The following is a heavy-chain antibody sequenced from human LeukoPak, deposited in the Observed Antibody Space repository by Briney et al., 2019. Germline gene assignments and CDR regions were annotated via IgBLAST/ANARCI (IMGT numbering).Heavy chain of an antibody. J-gene: IGHJ4*02. D-gene: IGHD5-18*01. CDR1: GFTLSSYA. CDR2: ISGSGAST. CDR3: ATGRSGYGYVIDS. V-gene: IGHV3-23*01. Sequence: GGSLRLSCAASGFTLSSYAMSWVRQAPGKGLEWVSRISGSGASTYYADSVKGRFTISRDNSKNTLYLQMNSLRAEDTAVYYCATGRSGYGYVIDSWGQGTLVTVSS.